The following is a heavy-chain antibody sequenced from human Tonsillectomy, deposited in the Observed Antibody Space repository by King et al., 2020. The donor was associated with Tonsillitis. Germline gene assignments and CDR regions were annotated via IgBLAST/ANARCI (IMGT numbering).Heavy chain of an antibody. J-gene: IGHJ3*02. CDR1: GGSISSYY. Sequence: PLQESGPGLVKPSETLSLTCTVSGGSISSYYWSWLRQPPGKGLEWIGYIYYSGSTNYNPSLKSRVTLSVDTSKNQFSLKLSSVTAADTAVYYCARDPSIAARPWAFDIWGQGTMVTVSS. CDR2: IYYSGST. CDR3: ARDPSIAARPWAFDI. V-gene: IGHV4-59*01. D-gene: IGHD6-6*01.